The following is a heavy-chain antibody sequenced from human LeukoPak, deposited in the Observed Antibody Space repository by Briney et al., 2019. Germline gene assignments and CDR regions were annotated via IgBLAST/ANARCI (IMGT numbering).Heavy chain of an antibody. D-gene: IGHD6-19*01. CDR1: GFTFSSYW. V-gene: IGHV3-74*01. CDR3: SRGVRGWCNYYYGMDV. J-gene: IGHJ6*02. CDR2: INSDGGST. Sequence: GGSLRLSCAASGFTFSSYWMHWVRQAPGKGLVWVSRINSDGGSTSYADSVKGRFTISRDNAKNTLYLQMNSLRAEDTAVYYCSRGVRGWCNYYYGMDVWGQGTTVTVSS.